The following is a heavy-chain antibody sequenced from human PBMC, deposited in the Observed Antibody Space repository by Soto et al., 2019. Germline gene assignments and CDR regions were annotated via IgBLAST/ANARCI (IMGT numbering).Heavy chain of an antibody. D-gene: IGHD6-13*01. V-gene: IGHV4-59*08. CDR1: GGSISSYY. Sequence: SETLSLTCTVSGGSISSYYWSWIRQPPGKGLEWIGYIYYSGSTNYNPSLKSRVTISVDTSKNQFSLKLSSVTAADTAVYYCARHSGYSSSWYLTDSDAFDIWGQGTMVTVAS. CDR2: IYYSGST. CDR3: ARHSGYSSSWYLTDSDAFDI. J-gene: IGHJ3*02.